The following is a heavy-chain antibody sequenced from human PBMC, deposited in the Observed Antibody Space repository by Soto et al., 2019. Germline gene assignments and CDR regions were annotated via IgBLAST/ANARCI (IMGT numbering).Heavy chain of an antibody. CDR2: ISYDGSNK. Sequence: QVQLVESGGGVVQPGRSLRLSCAASGFTFSSYGMHWVRQAPGKGLEWVAVISYDGSNKYYADSVKGRFTISRDNSKNPLYLQMNSLRAEDTAVYYCAKVVTYDSSGYYSDYWGQGTLVTVSS. V-gene: IGHV3-30*18. D-gene: IGHD3-22*01. CDR3: AKVVTYDSSGYYSDY. CDR1: GFTFSSYG. J-gene: IGHJ4*02.